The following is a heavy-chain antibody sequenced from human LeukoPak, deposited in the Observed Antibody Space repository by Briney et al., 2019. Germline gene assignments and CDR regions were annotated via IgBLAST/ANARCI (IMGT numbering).Heavy chain of an antibody. CDR2: ISGSGGST. CDR3: AKQGDYDYVWGSYRPHRFDY. V-gene: IGHV3-23*01. Sequence: GGSLRLSCAASGFTFSSYAMSWVRQAPGKGLEWVSAISGSGGSTYYADSVKGRFTISRDNSKNTLYLQMNSLRAEDTAVYYCAKQGDYDYVWGSYRPHRFDYWGQGTLVTVSS. D-gene: IGHD3-16*02. J-gene: IGHJ4*02. CDR1: GFTFSSYA.